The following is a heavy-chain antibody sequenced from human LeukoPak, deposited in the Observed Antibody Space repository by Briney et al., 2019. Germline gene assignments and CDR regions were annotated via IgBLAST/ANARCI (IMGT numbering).Heavy chain of an antibody. D-gene: IGHD7-27*01. CDR1: GFTFSGYG. CDR3: AKDLAWGFDY. Sequence: PGGPLRLSCAASGFTFSGYGMHWVRQAPGKGLEWVTFIRYDGSNHNYADSVKGRFTISRDNFKNTLYLQMNSLRPEDTALYYCAKDLAWGFDYWGQGTLVTVSS. J-gene: IGHJ4*02. CDR2: IRYDGSNH. V-gene: IGHV3-30*02.